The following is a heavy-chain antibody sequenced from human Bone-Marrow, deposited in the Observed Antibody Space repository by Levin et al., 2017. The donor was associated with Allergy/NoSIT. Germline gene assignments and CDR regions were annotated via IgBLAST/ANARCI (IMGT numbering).Heavy chain of an antibody. V-gene: IGHV4-59*01. D-gene: IGHD2-21*01. Sequence: MASETLSLTCSVSGASIVNDYWSWIRQPPGKGLEWMGYMSYSWGTNYSPYLESRLTISMDPSRNQLSLKRNSVTAADTAIYYCARNDQRVIRGWGPGTLVTVSS. J-gene: IGHJ1*01. CDR3: ARNDQRVIRG. CDR1: GASIVNDY. CDR2: MSYSWGT.